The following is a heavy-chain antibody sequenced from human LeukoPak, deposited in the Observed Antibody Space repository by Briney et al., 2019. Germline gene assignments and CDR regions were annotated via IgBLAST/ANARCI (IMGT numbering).Heavy chain of an antibody. D-gene: IGHD2-2*01. J-gene: IGHJ4*02. V-gene: IGHV1-2*02. CDR3: ARAEYCSSTSCYPSSGWFHYIDY. CDR2: INPNSGGT. CDR1: GYTFTGYY. Sequence: ASVKVSCKATGYTFTGYYMHWVRPAPGQGLEWMGWINPNSGGTNYAQKFQGRVTMTRDTSISTAYMELSRLRSDDTAVYYCARAEYCSSTSCYPSSGWFHYIDYWGQGTLVTVSS.